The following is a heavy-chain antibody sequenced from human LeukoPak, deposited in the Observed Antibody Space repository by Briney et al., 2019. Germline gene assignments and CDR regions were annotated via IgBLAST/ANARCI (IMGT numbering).Heavy chain of an antibody. CDR2: IKQDGSEQ. J-gene: IGHJ4*02. D-gene: IGHD4-17*01. CDR3: ARWYGYGDYVSG. CDR1: GFTFSSYW. V-gene: IGHV3-7*01. Sequence: GGSLRLSCAASGFTFSSYWMSWVRQGPGKGLEWVAIIKQDGSEQYYVDSVKGRFTISRDNAENSLYLQMNSLRAEDTAVYYCARWYGYGDYVSGWGQGTLATVSS.